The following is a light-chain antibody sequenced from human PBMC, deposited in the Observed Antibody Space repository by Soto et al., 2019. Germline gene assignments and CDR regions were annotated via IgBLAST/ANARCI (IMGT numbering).Light chain of an antibody. CDR2: EVS. J-gene: IGLJ2*01. CDR1: SSDVGGYKY. CDR3: SSYTSSSTLV. Sequence: QSALTQPASVSGSPGQSITISCTGTSSDVGGYKYVAWYQQHPGKAPKLIIYEVSNRPSGVSNRFSGSKSGNTASLTISGLQAEDDADYYCSSYTSSSTLVFGGGTKLTVL. V-gene: IGLV2-14*01.